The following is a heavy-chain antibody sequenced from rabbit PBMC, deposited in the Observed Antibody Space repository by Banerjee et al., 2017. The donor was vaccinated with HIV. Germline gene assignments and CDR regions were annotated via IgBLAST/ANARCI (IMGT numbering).Heavy chain of an antibody. Sequence: QEQLVESGGGLVKPGASLTLTCTASGFSFSSSNYMCWVRQAPGKGPEWIACIYAGSSGGTYYASWAKGRFTISKTSSTTVTLQMTSLTAADTATYFCARELSGSNNLWGPGTLVTVS. CDR2: IYAGSSGGT. CDR3: ARELSGSNNL. D-gene: IGHD4-2*01. CDR1: GFSFSSSNY. V-gene: IGHV1S45*01. J-gene: IGHJ4*01.